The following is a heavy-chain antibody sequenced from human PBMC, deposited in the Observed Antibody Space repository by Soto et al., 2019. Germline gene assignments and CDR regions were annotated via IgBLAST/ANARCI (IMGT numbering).Heavy chain of an antibody. CDR1: GYTFSNCW. CDR3: DRKYCPTGIYYRHFDH. Sequence: LGESLKISCKGSGYTFSNCWIGWVRQMPGKGLEWMGIIYPGDSDTKYSPSFEGHVTISADKSITTAYLQWSSLKASDTAMYYCDRKYCPTGIYYRHFDHWGQGTQVTVSS. V-gene: IGHV5-51*01. CDR2: IYPGDSDT. D-gene: IGHD2-8*01. J-gene: IGHJ4*02.